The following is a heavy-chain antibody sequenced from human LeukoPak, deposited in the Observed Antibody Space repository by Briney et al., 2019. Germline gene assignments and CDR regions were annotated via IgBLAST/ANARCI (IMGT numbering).Heavy chain of an antibody. CDR1: GYSFTSYW. CDR2: IYPGDSDT. V-gene: IGHV5-51*01. CDR3: ARRRSSGWSHSGAFDI. D-gene: IGHD6-19*01. J-gene: IGHJ3*02. Sequence: GESLKISCKGSGYSFTSYWIGWVRQMPGKGLEWMGIIYPGDSDTRYSPSFQGQVTISADKSISTAYLQWSSLKASDTAMYYCARRRSSGWSHSGAFDIWGQGTMVTVSS.